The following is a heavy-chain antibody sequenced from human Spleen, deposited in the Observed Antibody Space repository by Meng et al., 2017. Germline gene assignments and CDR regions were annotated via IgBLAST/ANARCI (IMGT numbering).Heavy chain of an antibody. CDR3: VRDFGGWSDF. D-gene: IGHD3-3*01. J-gene: IGHJ5*01. V-gene: IGHV3-23*01. CDR2: ISGSGGST. Sequence: EVQLLESGGGLVQPGGSLRLSCAASGFTFSSYAMSWVRQAPGKGLEWVSVISGSGGSTYYGDSVKGRFTVSRDNSKNTVYLQMSGLRDEDTAVYYCVRDFGGWSDFWGQGTLVTVSS. CDR1: GFTFSSYA.